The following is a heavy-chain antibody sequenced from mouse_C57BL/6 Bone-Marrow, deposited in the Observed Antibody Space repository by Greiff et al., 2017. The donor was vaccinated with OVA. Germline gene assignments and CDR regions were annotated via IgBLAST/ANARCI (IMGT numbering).Heavy chain of an antibody. CDR1: GYAFSSSW. J-gene: IGHJ2*01. Sequence: QVQLQQSGPELVKPGASVKISCKASGYAFSSSWMNWVKQRPGKGLEWIGRIYPGDGDTNYNGKFKGKATLTADKSSSTAYMQLSSLTSEDSAVYFCARGGLLRNDWGQGTTLTVSS. D-gene: IGHD1-1*01. CDR2: IYPGDGDT. CDR3: ARGGLLRND. V-gene: IGHV1-82*01.